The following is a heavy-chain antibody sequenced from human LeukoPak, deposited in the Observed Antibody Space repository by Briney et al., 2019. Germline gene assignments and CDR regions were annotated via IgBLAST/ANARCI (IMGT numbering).Heavy chain of an antibody. J-gene: IGHJ4*02. CDR1: GFTFSSYG. CDR3: ARWYYYETSGLYYGSFDY. V-gene: IGHV3-23*01. Sequence: PGGSLRLSCAASGFTFSSYGMSWVRQAPGKGLQWVSVIIGSGSSTYYADSVKGRFTISRDNSRNTLYLRMNSLRAEDTAVYYCARWYYYETSGLYYGSFDYWGQGTLVTVSS. D-gene: IGHD3-22*01. CDR2: IIGSGSST.